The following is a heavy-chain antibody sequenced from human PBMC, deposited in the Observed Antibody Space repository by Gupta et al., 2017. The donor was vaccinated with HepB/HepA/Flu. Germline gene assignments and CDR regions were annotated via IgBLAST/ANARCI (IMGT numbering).Heavy chain of an antibody. CDR2: INPNSGGT. V-gene: IGHV1-2*04. Sequence: QVQLVQSGAEVKKPGASVKVSCKASGYTFTGYYMHWVRQAPGQGLEWMGWINPNSGGTNYAQKFQGWVTMTRDTSISTAYMELSRLRSDDTAVYYCARGYSSGWYEFLWFDPWGQGTLVTVSS. J-gene: IGHJ5*02. CDR1: GYTFTGYY. CDR3: ARGYSSGWYEFLWFDP. D-gene: IGHD6-19*01.